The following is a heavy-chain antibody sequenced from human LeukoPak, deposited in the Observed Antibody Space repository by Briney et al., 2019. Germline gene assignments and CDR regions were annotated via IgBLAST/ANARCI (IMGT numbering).Heavy chain of an antibody. D-gene: IGHD6-19*01. Sequence: PGGSLRLSCAASGFTFSSYAMTWVRQAPGKGLEWVSAISGSGGSTYYAASVKGRFTISRDNSKNTLYLQMNSLRAEDTAVYYCARGPLPDSGWYEEFGYFDSWGQGTLVTVS. CDR3: ARGPLPDSGWYEEFGYFDS. J-gene: IGHJ4*02. CDR2: ISGSGGST. V-gene: IGHV3-23*01. CDR1: GFTFSSYA.